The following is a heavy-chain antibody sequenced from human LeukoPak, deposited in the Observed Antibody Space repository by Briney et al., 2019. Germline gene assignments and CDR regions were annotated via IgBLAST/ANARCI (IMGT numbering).Heavy chain of an antibody. CDR1: GFTFSSYE. D-gene: IGHD3-10*01. V-gene: IGHV3-48*03. CDR2: ISSSGSTL. Sequence: PGGSLRLSCAASGFTFSSYEMNWVRQAPGKGLEWVSYISSSGSTLYYADSVKGRFTISRDNAKNSLYLQMNSLRAEDTAVYYCARGSYRPDYWGQGTLVTVSS. J-gene: IGHJ4*02. CDR3: ARGSYRPDY.